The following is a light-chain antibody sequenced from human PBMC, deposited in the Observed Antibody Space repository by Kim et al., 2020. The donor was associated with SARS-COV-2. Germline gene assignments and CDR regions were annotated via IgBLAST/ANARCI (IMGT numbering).Light chain of an antibody. V-gene: IGKV3-11*01. Sequence: EIMLTQSPATLSLSPGKRATLSCRASQSVSSYLAWYQQKPGQAPRLLIYDASKRATGIPARFSGSGSGTDFTLTISSLEPEDFALYYCQQRSNWPLTFGGGTKADIK. J-gene: IGKJ4*01. CDR3: QQRSNWPLT. CDR1: QSVSSY. CDR2: DAS.